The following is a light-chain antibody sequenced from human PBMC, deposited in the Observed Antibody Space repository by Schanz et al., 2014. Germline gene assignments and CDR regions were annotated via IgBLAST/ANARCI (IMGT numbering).Light chain of an antibody. CDR3: QQSYSAPLT. CDR1: QTVSIY. V-gene: IGKV1-39*01. J-gene: IGKJ4*01. Sequence: DIQMTQSPSSLSASVGDRVTITCRTSQTVSIYLNWYQQKPRKAPNLLIYSASSLQSGVPSRFSGSGSGTDFTLTISSLQPEDFATYYCQQSYSAPLTFGGGTKVEIK. CDR2: SAS.